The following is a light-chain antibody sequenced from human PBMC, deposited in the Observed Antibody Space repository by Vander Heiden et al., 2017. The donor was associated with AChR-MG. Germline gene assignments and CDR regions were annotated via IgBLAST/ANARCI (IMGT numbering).Light chain of an antibody. J-gene: IGKJ2*01. CDR1: QSVSRNY. CDR3: QQYGSSPGYT. Sequence: EIVLTQSPGTLSLSPGERATLSCRASQSVSRNYVAWYQQKLGQAPRLLIYGASSRVTGIPDRFSGSGSGTDFTLTISRLEPEDFAVYYCQQYGSSPGYTFGQGTKVEIK. V-gene: IGKV3-20*01. CDR2: GAS.